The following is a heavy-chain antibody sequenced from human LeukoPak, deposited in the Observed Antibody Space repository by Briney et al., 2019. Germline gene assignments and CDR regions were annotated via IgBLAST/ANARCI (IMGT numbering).Heavy chain of an antibody. D-gene: IGHD3-22*01. V-gene: IGHV3-30*18. CDR2: ISYDGGYK. J-gene: IGHJ4*02. CDR1: GFTLSDAW. Sequence: AGGSLRLSCAASGFTLSDAWVSWVRQAPGKGLEWVAVISYDGGYKSYVDSVKGRFTISRDNSKDTVNLQMNSLRADDTAVYYCAKGRIMEDGSGSYSPEFDYWGQGTLVTVSS. CDR3: AKGRIMEDGSGSYSPEFDY.